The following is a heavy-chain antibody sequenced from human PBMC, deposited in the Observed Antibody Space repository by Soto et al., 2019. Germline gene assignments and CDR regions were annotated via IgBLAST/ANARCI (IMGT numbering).Heavy chain of an antibody. D-gene: IGHD4-17*01. CDR3: PTVIATTSAFLDY. Sequence: NPSETLSLTCAVSGGSISSGDYYWSWIRQPPGKGLEWIGYIFYSGNTYYNPSLKSRVTISLGTSENQFSLKLTSVTAADTAVYYCPTVIATTSAFLDYWGQGALVTVS. V-gene: IGHV4-30-4*01. CDR1: GGSISSGDYY. CDR2: IFYSGNT. J-gene: IGHJ4*02.